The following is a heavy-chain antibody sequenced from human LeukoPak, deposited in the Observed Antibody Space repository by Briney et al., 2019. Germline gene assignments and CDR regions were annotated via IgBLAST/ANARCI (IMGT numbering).Heavy chain of an antibody. CDR1: GFTFSSYS. V-gene: IGHV3-21*01. J-gene: IGHJ4*02. CDR2: ISSSRSYI. Sequence: GGSLRLSCAASGFTFSSYSMNWVRQAPGKGLEWVSFISSSRSYIYYADSVKGRFTISRDNAKNSLYLQMNSLRAEDTAVYYCARVNVLLWFGERGYYFDYWGQGALVTVSS. D-gene: IGHD3-10*01. CDR3: ARVNVLLWFGERGYYFDY.